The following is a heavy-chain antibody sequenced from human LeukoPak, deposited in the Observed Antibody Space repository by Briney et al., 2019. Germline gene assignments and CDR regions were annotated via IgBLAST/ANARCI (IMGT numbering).Heavy chain of an antibody. J-gene: IGHJ4*02. D-gene: IGHD3-22*01. CDR3: ARSSSGYLPFDY. V-gene: IGHV3-23*01. Sequence: PGGSLRLSCAASGFTFSSYAMSWVRQAPGKGLEWVSSISDNGGSTYSADSVKGRFTISRDNSKNTLYLQMNSLRAEDTAVYYCARSSSGYLPFDYWGQGTLVTVSS. CDR1: GFTFSSYA. CDR2: ISDNGGST.